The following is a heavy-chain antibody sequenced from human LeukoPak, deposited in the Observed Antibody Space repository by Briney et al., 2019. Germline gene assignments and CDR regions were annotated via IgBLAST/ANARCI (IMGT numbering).Heavy chain of an antibody. CDR1: GGSFSGYY. CDR2: INHSGST. D-gene: IGHD6-19*01. CDR3: ARRDTSGWLTDY. Sequence: SETLSLTCAVYGGSFSGYYWSWIRQPPGKGLEWIGEINHSGSTNYNPSLNSRVTISVDTSNNQFSLKLSSVTAADTAVYYCARRDTSGWLTDYWGQGTLVTVSS. J-gene: IGHJ4*02. V-gene: IGHV4-34*01.